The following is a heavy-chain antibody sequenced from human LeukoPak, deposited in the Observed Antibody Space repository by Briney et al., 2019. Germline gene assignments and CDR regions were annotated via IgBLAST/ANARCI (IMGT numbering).Heavy chain of an antibody. J-gene: IGHJ6*02. CDR3: ARDRGGWLVRGIYYYTVDV. CDR1: GGSISSSSYY. D-gene: IGHD6-19*01. Sequence: PSETLSLTWTVSGGSISSSSYYWGWIRQPPGKGLVWIGSMYYSGSTYYNPSLKSRVTISVDTSKNQFSLKLSSVTAADTAVYYCARDRGGWLVRGIYYYTVDVWGQGTTVTVSS. V-gene: IGHV4-39*07. CDR2: MYYSGST.